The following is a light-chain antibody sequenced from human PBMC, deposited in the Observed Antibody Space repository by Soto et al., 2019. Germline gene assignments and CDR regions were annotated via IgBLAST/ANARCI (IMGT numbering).Light chain of an antibody. Sequence: DIQMTQSPSSLSASVGDRVTITCRASQSISNFLNWYQQKPGKAPKLLIYAASSLRSGVTSRFSGSGSGTDFILTISSLQREDFATYVCQQSYSSPWTFGQGTKVEIK. CDR2: AAS. V-gene: IGKV1-39*01. CDR3: QQSYSSPWT. J-gene: IGKJ1*01. CDR1: QSISNF.